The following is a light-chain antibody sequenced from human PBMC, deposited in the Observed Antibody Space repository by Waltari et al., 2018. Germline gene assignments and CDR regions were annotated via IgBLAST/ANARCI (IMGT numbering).Light chain of an antibody. Sequence: DIQMTQSPSSLSASVGDSVTITCQASQAITNYLNWYQQKPGEAPKLLIHDASNLEPGVPSRFSGSQSGTHFTFTISSLQPEDVATYYCQRYDNLPIFAFGPGTKVNIK. J-gene: IGKJ3*01. V-gene: IGKV1-33*01. CDR2: DAS. CDR1: QAITNY. CDR3: QRYDNLPIFA.